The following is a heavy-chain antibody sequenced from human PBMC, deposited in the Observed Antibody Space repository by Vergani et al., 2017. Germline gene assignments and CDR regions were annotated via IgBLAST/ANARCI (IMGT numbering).Heavy chain of an antibody. Sequence: QVQVVQSGAEVKKPGSSVKVSCKASGGTFSSYAISWVRQAPGQGLEWMGGIIPIFGTANYAQKFQGRVTITADESTSTAYMELSSLRSEDTAVYYCAREKDYYGSGSYYTQDYWGQGTLVTVSS. CDR2: IIPIFGTA. D-gene: IGHD3-10*01. J-gene: IGHJ4*02. V-gene: IGHV1-69*01. CDR1: GGTFSSYA. CDR3: AREKDYYGSGSYYTQDY.